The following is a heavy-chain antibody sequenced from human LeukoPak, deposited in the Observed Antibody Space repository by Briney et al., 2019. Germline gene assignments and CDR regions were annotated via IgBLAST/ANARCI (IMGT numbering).Heavy chain of an antibody. D-gene: IGHD3-22*01. J-gene: IGHJ4*02. CDR1: GGSISSYY. Sequence: SETLSLTCTVSGGSISSYYWSWIRQPPGKGLEWIGYIYYSGSTNYNPSLKSRVTISVDTSKNQFSLKLSSVTAADTAVYYCARAPNYYDSSGYYRELDYWGQGTLVTVSS. V-gene: IGHV4-59*01. CDR2: IYYSGST. CDR3: ARAPNYYDSSGYYRELDY.